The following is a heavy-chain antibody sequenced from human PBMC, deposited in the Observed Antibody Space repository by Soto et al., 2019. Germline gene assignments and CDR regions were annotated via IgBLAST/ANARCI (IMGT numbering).Heavy chain of an antibody. CDR1: GGSISSSSYY. Sequence: SETLSLTCTVSGGSISSSSYYWGWIRQPPGKGLEWIGSIYYSGSTYYNPSLKSRVTISVDTSRYQFSLKLSSVTAADTAVYYCARQAYPHYYGSGSYSTPSDYWGQGTLVTVSS. V-gene: IGHV4-39*01. CDR2: IYYSGST. D-gene: IGHD3-10*01. J-gene: IGHJ4*02. CDR3: ARQAYPHYYGSGSYSTPSDY.